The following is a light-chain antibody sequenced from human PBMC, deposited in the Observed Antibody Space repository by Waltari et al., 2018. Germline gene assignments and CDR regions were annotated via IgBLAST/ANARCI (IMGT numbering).Light chain of an antibody. CDR3: QQYGSSPYT. Sequence: EIVLTQSPGTLSLSPGERATLSCRASQSVTSSYLAWYQQKPGQAPRLLIYGASSRATGIPDRVSGSGSVTDFTLTISRLEPEDFAVYYCQQYGSSPYTFGQGTKLEI. J-gene: IGKJ2*01. V-gene: IGKV3-20*01. CDR1: QSVTSSY. CDR2: GAS.